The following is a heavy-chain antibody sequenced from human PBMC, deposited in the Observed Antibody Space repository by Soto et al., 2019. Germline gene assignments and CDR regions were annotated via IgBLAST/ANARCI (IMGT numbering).Heavy chain of an antibody. V-gene: IGHV3-48*02. CDR2: ISGSGTTI. J-gene: IGHJ4*02. CDR3: ARGAGYGDYGGY. Sequence: EVQLVESGGGFVQPGGSLRLPCAASGFSLRGYSMIWVRQAPGKGLEWVSYISGSGTTIYYADSVKGRFTISRDNAKNSVYLQMNSLGDEDTAVYYCARGAGYGDYGGYWGQGTLVTVSS. CDR1: GFSLRGYS. D-gene: IGHD4-17*01.